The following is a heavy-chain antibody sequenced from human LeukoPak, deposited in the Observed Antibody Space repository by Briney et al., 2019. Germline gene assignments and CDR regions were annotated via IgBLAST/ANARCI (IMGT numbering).Heavy chain of an antibody. Sequence: ASVKVSCKASGYTFTSYGISWVRQAPGQGLEWMGWISAYNGNTNYAQKLQGRVTMTTDTSTSTAYMELRSLRSDDTAVYYCARDNLAYYYGSGVKAYFDYWGQGTLVTVSS. J-gene: IGHJ4*02. CDR1: GYTFTSYG. V-gene: IGHV1-18*01. CDR3: ARDNLAYYYGSGVKAYFDY. CDR2: ISAYNGNT. D-gene: IGHD3-10*01.